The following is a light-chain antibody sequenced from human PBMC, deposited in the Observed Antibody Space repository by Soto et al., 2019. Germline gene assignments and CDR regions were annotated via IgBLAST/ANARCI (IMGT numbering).Light chain of an antibody. CDR2: LERGGSY. CDR1: SGHSTYT. Sequence: QSVLTQSSSASASLGSSVKLTCTLSSGHSTYTIAWHQQQPGKAPRYLMKLERGGSYNKGSGVPDRFSGSSSGADRYLTISNLQSEDEADYYCETWDSNTFVVFGGGTKLTVL. V-gene: IGLV4-60*03. CDR3: ETWDSNTFVV. J-gene: IGLJ2*01.